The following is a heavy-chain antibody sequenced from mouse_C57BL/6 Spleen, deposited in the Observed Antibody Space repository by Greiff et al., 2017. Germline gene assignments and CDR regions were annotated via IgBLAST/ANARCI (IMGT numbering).Heavy chain of an antibody. V-gene: IGHV1-81*01. J-gene: IGHJ1*03. CDR3: ARLGDYYGSSWYFDV. D-gene: IGHD1-1*01. CDR2: IYPRSGKT. Sequence: QVQLKQSGAELARPGASVKLSCKASGYTFTSYGISWVKQRTGQGLEWIGEIYPRSGKTYYNEKFKGKATLTADKSSSTAYMELRSLTSEDSAVYFCARLGDYYGSSWYFDVWGTGTTVTVSS. CDR1: GYTFTSYG.